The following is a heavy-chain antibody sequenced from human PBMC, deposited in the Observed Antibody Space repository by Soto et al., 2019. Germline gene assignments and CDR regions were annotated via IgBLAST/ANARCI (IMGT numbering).Heavy chain of an antibody. J-gene: IGHJ3*02. CDR3: ARGIFSFVYSGYVDSAFAI. CDR1: GYTFTSYD. V-gene: IGHV1-8*01. Sequence: GASVKVSCKASGYTFTSYDINWVRQATGQGLEWMGWMNPNSGNTGYAQKFQGRVTMTRNTSISTAYMELSSLRSEDTAVYYCARGIFSFVYSGYVDSAFAIWGQGTMVTVSS. CDR2: MNPNSGNT. D-gene: IGHD5-12*01.